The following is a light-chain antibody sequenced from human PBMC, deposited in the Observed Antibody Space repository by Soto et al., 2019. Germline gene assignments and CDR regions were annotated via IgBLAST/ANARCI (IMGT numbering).Light chain of an antibody. CDR1: SSDVGGYNY. CDR2: EVS. V-gene: IGLV2-8*01. CDR3: SSYAGSNSYV. J-gene: IGLJ1*01. Sequence: QSVLTQPPSASGSPGQSVTISCTGTSSDVGGYNYVSWYQQHPGKAPKLMIYEVSKRPSGVPDRFSGSKSGTTASLTVSGLQTEDEADYYCSSYAGSNSYVFAPGTKVTVL.